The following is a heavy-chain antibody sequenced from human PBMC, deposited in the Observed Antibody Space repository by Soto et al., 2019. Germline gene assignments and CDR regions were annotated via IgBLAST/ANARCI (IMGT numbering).Heavy chain of an antibody. CDR1: GFTFSTYG. V-gene: IGHV3-30*18. D-gene: IGHD3-3*02. Sequence: QVQLVESGGGVVQPGRSLRLSCAASGFTFSTYGMHWVRQAPGKGLEWVAVISYDGSNTYYADSVEGRFTICKHKSKNTQYLQMNSLRAEDTAGYLCAKERPSLEYLKSSSERIDVWGQGTTVTVSS. CDR3: AKERPSLEYLKSSSERIDV. CDR2: ISYDGSNT. J-gene: IGHJ6*02.